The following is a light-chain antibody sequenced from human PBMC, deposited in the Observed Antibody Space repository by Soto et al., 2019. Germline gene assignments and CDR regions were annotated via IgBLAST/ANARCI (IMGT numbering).Light chain of an antibody. CDR2: EVS. V-gene: IGLV2-14*01. CDR1: SSDVGGYSY. CDR3: SSYTSSDIWV. Sequence: QSALTQPASVSGSPGQSITISCTGTSSDVGGYSYVSWYQQHPGKAPKLMIYEVSNRPSGVSHRFSGYKSGNTASLTISGPQAEDEADYYCSSYTSSDIWVFGGGTKVTVL. J-gene: IGLJ3*02.